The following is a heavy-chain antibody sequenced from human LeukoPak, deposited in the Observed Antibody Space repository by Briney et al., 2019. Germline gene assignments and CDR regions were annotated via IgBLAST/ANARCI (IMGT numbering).Heavy chain of an antibody. V-gene: IGHV3-48*04. CDR3: ARAMANGAFDI. Sequence: GGSLRLSCAASGFTFSSYSMNWVRQAPGKGLEWVSYISSSSSTIYYADSVKGRFTISRDNAKNSLYLQMNSLRAEDTAVYYCARAMANGAFDIWGQGTMVTVSS. CDR1: GFTFSSYS. J-gene: IGHJ3*02. D-gene: IGHD5-24*01. CDR2: ISSSSSTI.